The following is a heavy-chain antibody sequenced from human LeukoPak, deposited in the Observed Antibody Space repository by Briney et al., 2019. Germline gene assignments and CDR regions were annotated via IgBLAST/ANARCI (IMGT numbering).Heavy chain of an antibody. CDR3: ARGSVVAANFDF. V-gene: IGHV3-11*01. CDR2: ITISGSST. J-gene: IGHJ4*02. D-gene: IGHD2-15*01. CDR1: GFTFSDYY. Sequence: GGSLRLSCAASGFTFSDYYMSWIRQAPGKGLEWVSSITISGSSTCNADSVKGRFTISRDNAKNSLYLQMNSLRAEDTAVYYCARGSVVAANFDFWGQGTLVTVSS.